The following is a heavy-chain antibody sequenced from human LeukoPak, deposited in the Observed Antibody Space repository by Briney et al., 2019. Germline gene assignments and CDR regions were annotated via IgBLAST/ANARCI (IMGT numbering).Heavy chain of an antibody. V-gene: IGHV4-59*12. D-gene: IGHD5-24*01. Sequence: SETLSLTCTVSGGSISSYYWSWIRQPPGKGLEWIGYIYYSGSTNYNPSLKSRVTISVDTSKNQFSLKLSSVTAADTAMYYCARVGGDGYNYDYWSQGTLVTVSS. CDR2: IYYSGST. CDR1: GGSISSYY. CDR3: ARVGGDGYNYDY. J-gene: IGHJ4*02.